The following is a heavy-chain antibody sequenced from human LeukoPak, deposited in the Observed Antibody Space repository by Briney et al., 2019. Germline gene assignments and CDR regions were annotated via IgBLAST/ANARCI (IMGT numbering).Heavy chain of an antibody. V-gene: IGHV3-23*01. CDR1: GFTFSSYA. D-gene: IGHD2-15*01. CDR2: IINSGGST. J-gene: IGHJ4*02. CDR3: AKDPRYCSGGSCYGELSVDY. Sequence: GGSLRLSCAASGFTFSSYAMSWVRQAPGGRLEWCSGIINSGGSTYYADSVKGRFTISRDNSNNTLYLQMNSLRAEDTAIYYCAKDPRYCSGGSCYGELSVDYWGQGTLVTVSS.